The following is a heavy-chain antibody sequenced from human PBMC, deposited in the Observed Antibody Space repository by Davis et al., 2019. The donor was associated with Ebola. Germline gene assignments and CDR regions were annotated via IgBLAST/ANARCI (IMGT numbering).Heavy chain of an antibody. D-gene: IGHD6-13*01. J-gene: IGHJ6*02. CDR3: AREYTSRYYGMDV. Sequence: ASVQVSCKASGYTFTSYGISWVRQAPGQGLEWMGWISAYNGNTNYAQKLQARVTMTTDKSTSTAYMELRSLRSDDTAVYYCAREYTSRYYGMDVWGQGTTVTVSS. CDR1: GYTFTSYG. V-gene: IGHV1-18*04. CDR2: ISAYNGNT.